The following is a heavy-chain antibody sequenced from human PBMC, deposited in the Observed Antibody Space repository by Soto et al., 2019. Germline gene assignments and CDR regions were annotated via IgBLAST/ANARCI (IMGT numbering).Heavy chain of an antibody. D-gene: IGHD3-3*01. CDR1: GFTFSSYA. Sequence: EVQLLESGGGLVQPGGSLRLSCAASGFTFSSYAMSWVRQAPGKGLEWVSAISGSGGSTYYADSVKGRFTISRDNYKNTLYLQMNSLRAEDTAVYYCAKDAEYYDFWSGYYFSHWGQGTLVTVSS. J-gene: IGHJ4*02. CDR2: ISGSGGST. CDR3: AKDAEYYDFWSGYYFSH. V-gene: IGHV3-23*01.